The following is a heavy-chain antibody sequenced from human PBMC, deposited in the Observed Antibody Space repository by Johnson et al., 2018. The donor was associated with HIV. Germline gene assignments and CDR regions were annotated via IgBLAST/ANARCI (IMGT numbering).Heavy chain of an antibody. CDR2: ISYDGSNK. CDR1: GFTFSSYG. J-gene: IGHJ3*02. CDR3: ARARGFGGPGSPGAFDI. Sequence: VQLVESGGGVVQPGRSLRLSCAASGFTFSSYGMHWVRQAPGKGLEWVAVISYDGSNKYYADSVKGRFTISRDNSKNTLYLQMNSLRAEDTALYYCARARGFGGPGSPGAFDIWGQGTMVTVSS. D-gene: IGHD3-10*01. V-gene: IGHV3-30*03.